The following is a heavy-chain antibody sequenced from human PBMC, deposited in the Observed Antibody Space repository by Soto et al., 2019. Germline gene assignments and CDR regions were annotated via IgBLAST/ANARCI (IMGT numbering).Heavy chain of an antibody. CDR2: INWNGSST. CDR3: ASLGSRSLYGMDV. D-gene: IGHD6-13*01. Sequence: GGSLRLSCAASGFTFDDYGMSWVRQAPGKGLEWVSGINWNGSSTGYADSVKGRFTISRDNAKNSLYLQMNSLRAEDTALYYCASLGSRSLYGMDVWGQGTTVTVSS. J-gene: IGHJ6*02. CDR1: GFTFDDYG. V-gene: IGHV3-20*04.